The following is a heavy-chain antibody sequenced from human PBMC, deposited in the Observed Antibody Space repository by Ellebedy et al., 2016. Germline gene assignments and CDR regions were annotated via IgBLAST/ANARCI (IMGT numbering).Heavy chain of an antibody. V-gene: IGHV5-10-1*01. CDR3: ARRTRYCSGGSCFFDP. CDR2: IDPSDSYT. J-gene: IGHJ5*02. D-gene: IGHD2-15*01. CDR1: GYSFTSYW. Sequence: ASVKVSCKGSGYSFTSYWISWVRQMPGKGLEWMGRIDPSDSYTNYSPSFQGHVTISADKSISTAYLQWSSLKASDTAMYYCARRTRYCSGGSCFFDPWGQGTLVTVSS.